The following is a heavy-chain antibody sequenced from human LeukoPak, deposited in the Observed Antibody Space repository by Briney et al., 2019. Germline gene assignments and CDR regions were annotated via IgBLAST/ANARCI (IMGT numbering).Heavy chain of an antibody. V-gene: IGHV3-33*01. J-gene: IGHJ5*02. Sequence: GRSLRLSCAASGFTFSGYGMHWVRQAPGKGLERVAVIWYDGSNKYYADSVKGRFTISRDNSKNTLYLQMNSLRAEDTAVYYCARAPPGPYYYDSSGSGLDPWGQGTLVTVSS. CDR3: ARAPPGPYYYDSSGSGLDP. D-gene: IGHD3-22*01. CDR2: IWYDGSNK. CDR1: GFTFSGYG.